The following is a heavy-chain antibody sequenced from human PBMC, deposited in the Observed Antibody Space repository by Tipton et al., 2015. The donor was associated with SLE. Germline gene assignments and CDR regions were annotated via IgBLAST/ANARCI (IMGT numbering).Heavy chain of an antibody. J-gene: IGHJ3*02. CDR1: GFTFSSYS. CDR2: ISSSSSTI. V-gene: IGHV3-48*01. CDR3: ARSHDYLWGTYRVDAFDI. Sequence: QLVQSGGGVVQPGRSLRLSCAASGFTFSSYSMNWVRQAPGKGLEWVSYISSSSSTIYYADSVKGRFTISRDNAKNSLYLQMNSLRAEDTAVYYCARSHDYLWGTYRVDAFDIWGQGTMVTVSS. D-gene: IGHD3-16*02.